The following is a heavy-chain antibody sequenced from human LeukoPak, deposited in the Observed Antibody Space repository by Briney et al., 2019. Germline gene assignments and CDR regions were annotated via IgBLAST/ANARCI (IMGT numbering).Heavy chain of an antibody. CDR3: ARPRGRSHYIHVVGRPENKGRLE. V-gene: IGHV5-51*01. D-gene: IGHD2-15*01. J-gene: IGHJ4*02. CDR2: IYPGDSDT. CDR1: GYSFTSYW. Sequence: GESLKISCKGSGYSFTSYWIGWVRQMPGKGLEWMGIIYPGDSDTRYSPSFQGQVTISADKSISTAYLQWSSLKASDTAMYYCARPRGRSHYIHVVGRPENKGRLEWGQGTLVTVSS.